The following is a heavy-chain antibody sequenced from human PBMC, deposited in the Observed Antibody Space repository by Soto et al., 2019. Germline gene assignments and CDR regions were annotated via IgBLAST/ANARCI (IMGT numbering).Heavy chain of an antibody. V-gene: IGHV5-10-1*01. J-gene: IGHJ5*02. CDR3: ARLRIITMVRGVITVFDP. CDR2: IDPSDSYT. D-gene: IGHD3-10*01. CDR1: GYSFTSYW. Sequence: GESLKISCKGSGYSFTSYWISWVRQMPGKGLEWMGRIDPSDSYTNYSPSFQGHVTISADKSISTAYLQWSSLKASDTAMYYCARLRIITMVRGVITVFDPWGQGTLVTVS.